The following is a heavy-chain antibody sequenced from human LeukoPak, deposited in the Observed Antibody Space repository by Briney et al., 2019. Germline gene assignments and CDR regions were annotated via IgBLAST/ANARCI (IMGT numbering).Heavy chain of an antibody. CDR3: ARAFYGSGSYYKDY. J-gene: IGHJ4*02. Sequence: ASVKVSCKASGGTFSSYAISWVRQAPGQGLEWMGGIIPILGTANYAQKFQGRVTITADESTSTGYMELSSLRSEDTAVYYCARAFYGSGSYYKDYWGQGTLVTVSS. V-gene: IGHV1-69*13. CDR2: IIPILGTA. CDR1: GGTFSSYA. D-gene: IGHD3-10*01.